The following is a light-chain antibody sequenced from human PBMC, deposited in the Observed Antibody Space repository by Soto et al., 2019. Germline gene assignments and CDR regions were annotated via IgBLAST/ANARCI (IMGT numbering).Light chain of an antibody. V-gene: IGLV2-14*01. CDR1: SSDVGGYNY. CDR2: EVS. J-gene: IGLJ1*01. Sequence: QSALTQPASVSGSPGQSITISCTGTSSDVGGYNYVSWNQQHPGKAPKLMIYEVSNRPSGVSNRFSGSKSGNTASLTISGLQAEDEADYYCSSYTSSSTLGFGTGTKLTVL. CDR3: SSYTSSSTLG.